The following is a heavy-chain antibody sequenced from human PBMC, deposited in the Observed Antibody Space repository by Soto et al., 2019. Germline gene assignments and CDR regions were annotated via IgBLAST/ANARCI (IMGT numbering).Heavy chain of an antibody. V-gene: IGHV1-8*01. D-gene: IGHD4-17*01. Sequence: GASVKVSCKASGYTFTSYDINWVRQATGQGLEWMGWMNPNSGNTGYAQKFQGRVTMTRNTSISTAYMELSSLRSEDTAVYYCARGSDGDYYLYYYYMDVWGKGTTVTVS. J-gene: IGHJ6*03. CDR3: ARGSDGDYYLYYYYMDV. CDR1: GYTFTSYD. CDR2: MNPNSGNT.